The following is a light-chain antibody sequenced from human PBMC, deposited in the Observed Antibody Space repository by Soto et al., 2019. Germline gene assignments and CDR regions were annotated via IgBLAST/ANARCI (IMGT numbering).Light chain of an antibody. CDR1: SSNIGAGYD. CDR2: GNN. J-gene: IGLJ3*02. CDR3: QSYDSSLNGWV. Sequence: QPVLTQPPSVSGAPGQRVTISCTGSSSNIGAGYDVHWYQQLPGTAPKLLIYGNNNRPSGVPDRFSCSKSGTSASLAITGLQAEDEADYYCQSYDSSLNGWVFGGGTKVTVL. V-gene: IGLV1-40*01.